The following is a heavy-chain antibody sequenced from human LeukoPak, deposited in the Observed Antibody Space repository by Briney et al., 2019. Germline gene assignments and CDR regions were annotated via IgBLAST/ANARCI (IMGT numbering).Heavy chain of an antibody. Sequence: GESLKISCKGSGYSFSNDWIGWVRQMPGKGLEWMGIIYPGDSDTRCSPSFQGQVTISADKSISTAYLQWSSLEASDTAMYYCARRGCNGGSCYGYWGQGTLVTVSS. D-gene: IGHD2-15*01. V-gene: IGHV5-51*01. CDR3: ARRGCNGGSCYGY. J-gene: IGHJ4*02. CDR1: GYSFSNDW. CDR2: IYPGDSDT.